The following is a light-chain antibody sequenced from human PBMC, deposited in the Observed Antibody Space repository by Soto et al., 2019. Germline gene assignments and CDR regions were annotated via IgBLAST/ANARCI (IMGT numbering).Light chain of an antibody. CDR3: SSYTSSSTLEV. CDR1: SSDVGGYNY. CDR2: EVS. J-gene: IGLJ1*01. Sequence: QSALTQPASVSGSPGQSITISCTGTSSDVGGYNYVSWYQQHPGKAPKLMIYEVSNRPSGVSNRFSGSKSGNTASLTISGVQAEYEADYYCSSYTSSSTLEVFGTGTKLTFL. V-gene: IGLV2-14*01.